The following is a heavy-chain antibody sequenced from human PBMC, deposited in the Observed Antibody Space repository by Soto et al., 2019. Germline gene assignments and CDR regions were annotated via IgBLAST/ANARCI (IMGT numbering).Heavy chain of an antibody. V-gene: IGHV3-33*01. CDR2: IRNDGTNK. CDR3: AGDCSTTTCLRF. D-gene: IGHD2-2*01. J-gene: IGHJ4*02. Sequence: QVQLVESGGGVVQPGRSLTLSCAASGFTFSAYGMHWVRQAPVKGLEWVAIIRNDGTNKYYADSVKGRFAISRDNSNNILYLQMSRLRGEVTAVDYCAGDCSTTTCLRFWGQGALVTVSS. CDR1: GFTFSAYG.